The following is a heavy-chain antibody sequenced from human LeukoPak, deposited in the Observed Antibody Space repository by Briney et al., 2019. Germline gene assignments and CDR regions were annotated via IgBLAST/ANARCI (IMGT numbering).Heavy chain of an antibody. V-gene: IGHV3-7*01. CDR3: ARHRSGGSYYGNFDLDY. CDR1: GFTFSSNA. Sequence: GGSLRLSCVASGFTFSSNAMSWVRQAPGKGLEWVANIKQDGSEKNYVDSVKGRFTISRDNAKNSLYLQMNSLTAEDTAVYYCARHRSGGSYYGNFDLDYWGQGTLVTISS. D-gene: IGHD1-26*01. J-gene: IGHJ4*02. CDR2: IKQDGSEK.